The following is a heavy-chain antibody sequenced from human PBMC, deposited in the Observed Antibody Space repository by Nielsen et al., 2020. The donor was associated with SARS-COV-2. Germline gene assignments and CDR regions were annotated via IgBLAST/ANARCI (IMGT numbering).Heavy chain of an antibody. J-gene: IGHJ6*02. Sequence: SVKVSCNASGGTFSSYAISWVRQAPGQGLEWMGAIIPIFGTANYAQKFQGRVTITADESTSTAYMELSSLRSEDTAVYYCARATPPEDVWGQGTTVTVSS. CDR3: ARATPPEDV. V-gene: IGHV1-69*13. CDR2: IIPIFGTA. CDR1: GGTFSSYA.